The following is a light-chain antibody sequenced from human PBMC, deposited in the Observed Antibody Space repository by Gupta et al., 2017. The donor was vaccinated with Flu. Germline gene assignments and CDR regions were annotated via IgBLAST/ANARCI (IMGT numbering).Light chain of an antibody. CDR3: QSSDSSDVV. CDR1: VMQKQY. CDR2: KDT. V-gene: IGLV3-25*03. J-gene: IGLJ2*01. Sequence: TCSGDVMQKQYAHWYQQRPGQAPLLVMYKDTERPSGIPERFSGSSSGTTVTLTISGVQAEDEADYFCQSSDSSDVVFGGGTKLTVL.